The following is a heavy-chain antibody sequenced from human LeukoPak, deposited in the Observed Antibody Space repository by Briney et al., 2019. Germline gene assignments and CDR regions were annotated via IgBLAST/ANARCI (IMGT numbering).Heavy chain of an antibody. CDR1: GYTFTSYG. CDR2: ISGYSGNT. CDR3: AKPNTVRGVMAADY. D-gene: IGHD3-10*01. V-gene: IGHV1-18*01. J-gene: IGHJ4*02. Sequence: ASVKASCKASGYTFTSYGISWVRQAPGQGLEWMGWISGYSGNTNYAQKFQGRVSMTTDTSTSTAYLELRSLRSDDTALYYCAKPNTVRGVMAADYWGQGTLVTVSS.